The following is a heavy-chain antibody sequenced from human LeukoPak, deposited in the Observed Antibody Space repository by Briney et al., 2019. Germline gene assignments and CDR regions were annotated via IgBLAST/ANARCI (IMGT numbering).Heavy chain of an antibody. Sequence: SETLSLTCAVYGESLSGYYWSWIRQPPGKGLEWIGEFNQSGSTNYNPSLKSRVTISVDTSKNQFSLKLSSVTAADTALYYCARGRRPPLIPSAIYYYYHMDVWGKGTTVTVSS. D-gene: IGHD2-2*02. V-gene: IGHV4-34*01. CDR2: FNQSGST. J-gene: IGHJ6*03. CDR1: GESLSGYY. CDR3: ARGRRPPLIPSAIYYYYHMDV.